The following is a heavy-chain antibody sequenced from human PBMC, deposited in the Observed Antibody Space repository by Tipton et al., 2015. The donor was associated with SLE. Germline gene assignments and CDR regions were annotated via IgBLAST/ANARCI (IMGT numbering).Heavy chain of an antibody. V-gene: IGHV4-59*11. Sequence: TLSLTCAVYGGSFSSHYWSWIRQPPGKGLEWIGYIYYSGSTNYNPSLKSRVTISVDTSKNQFSLKLSSVTAADTAVYYCAREWSGSYRYYFDYWGQGTLVTVAS. CDR3: AREWSGSYRYYFDY. J-gene: IGHJ4*02. D-gene: IGHD1-26*01. CDR1: GGSFSSHY. CDR2: IYYSGST.